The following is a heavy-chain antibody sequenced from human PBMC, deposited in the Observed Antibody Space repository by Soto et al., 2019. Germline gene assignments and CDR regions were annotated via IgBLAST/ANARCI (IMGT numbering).Heavy chain of an antibody. V-gene: IGHV3-33*01. Sequence: QVQLEQSGGGVVQPGRSLRLSCAASGFTFSSNGMHWVRQAPGKGLEWVAVIWHDGSNKYYADSVEGRFTISRDNSKNTLYLQMNSLRAEDTAVYYCARWGNNKKLDYWGQGTLVTVSS. CDR3: ARWGNNKKLDY. CDR2: IWHDGSNK. J-gene: IGHJ4*02. CDR1: GFTFSSNG. D-gene: IGHD3-16*01.